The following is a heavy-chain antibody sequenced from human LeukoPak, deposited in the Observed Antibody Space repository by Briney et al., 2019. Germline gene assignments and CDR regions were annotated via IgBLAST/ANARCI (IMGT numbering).Heavy chain of an antibody. V-gene: IGHV4-31*03. CDR2: IYYSGGT. CDR1: GGSISSGGYY. J-gene: IGHJ4*02. D-gene: IGHD2-21*02. Sequence: SETLSLTCTVSGGSISSGGYYWSWIRQHPGKGLEWIGYIYYSGGTYYNPSLKSRVTISVDTSKNQFSLKLSSVTAADTAVYYCARGGGGDYQFDYWGQGTLVTVSS. CDR3: ARGGGGDYQFDY.